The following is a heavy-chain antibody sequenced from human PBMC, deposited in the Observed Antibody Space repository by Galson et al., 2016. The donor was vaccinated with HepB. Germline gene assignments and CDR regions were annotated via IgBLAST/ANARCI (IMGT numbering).Heavy chain of an antibody. CDR3: ARRSSPSSGWHYYFDY. Sequence: SLRLSCAVSGLTFNIQYMSWVRQAPGKGLEWVSSISSGSSYIYYADSVKGRFTISRDNAKNSLYLQMNSLRAEDTAMYYCARRSSPSSGWHYYFDYWGQGTLVTVSS. CDR2: ISSGSSYI. CDR1: GLTFNIQY. J-gene: IGHJ4*02. V-gene: IGHV3-21*04. D-gene: IGHD6-19*01.